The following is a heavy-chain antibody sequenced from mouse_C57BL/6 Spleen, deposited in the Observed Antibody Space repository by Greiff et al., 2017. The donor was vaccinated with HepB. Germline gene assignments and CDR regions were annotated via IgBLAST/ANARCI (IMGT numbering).Heavy chain of an antibody. CDR1: GYTFTSYW. CDR2: IDPSDSYT. D-gene: IGHD2-4*01. V-gene: IGHV1-59*01. J-gene: IGHJ1*03. CDR3: ARRGVYDYDRYFDV. Sequence: QVQLQQPGAELVRPGTSVKLSCKASGYTFTSYWMHWVKQRPGQGLEWIGVIDPSDSYTNYNQKFKGKATLTVDTSSSTAYMQLSSLTSEDSAVYYFARRGVYDYDRYFDVWGTGTTVTVSS.